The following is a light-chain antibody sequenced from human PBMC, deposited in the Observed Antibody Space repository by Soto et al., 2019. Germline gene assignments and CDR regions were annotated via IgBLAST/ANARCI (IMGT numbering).Light chain of an antibody. CDR3: QQRSNWPPLT. V-gene: IGKV3-11*01. CDR2: DAS. Sequence: EIVLTQSPATLSLSPGERATLSCRASQSVSSYLVWYQQKPGQAPRLLIYDASNRATGIPARFSGSGSGTDFSLTISSLEPEDFADYYCQQRSNWPPLTFVGGTKVQIK. CDR1: QSVSSY. J-gene: IGKJ4*01.